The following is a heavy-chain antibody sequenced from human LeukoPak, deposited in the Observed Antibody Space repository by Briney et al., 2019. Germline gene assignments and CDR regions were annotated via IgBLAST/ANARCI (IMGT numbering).Heavy chain of an antibody. CDR3: AKASPPKSIAALRNWFDP. D-gene: IGHD6-6*01. CDR2: ISYDGTNT. J-gene: IGHJ5*02. V-gene: IGHV3-30*18. CDR1: GFTFSTYG. Sequence: GGSLRPSCAASGFTFSTYGMHWVRQPPGKGLEWVAVISYDGTNTYYADSVKGRFTISRDNSKNTLFLQMNSLRAEDTAIYYCAKASPPKSIAALRNWFDPWGQGTLVTVSS.